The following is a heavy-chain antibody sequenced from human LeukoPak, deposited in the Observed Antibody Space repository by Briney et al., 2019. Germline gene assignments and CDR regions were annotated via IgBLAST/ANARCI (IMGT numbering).Heavy chain of an antibody. CDR2: INHSGST. V-gene: IGHV4-34*01. CDR1: GGSFSGYY. CDR3: ASIAEITSTTLDV. Sequence: SETPSLTCAVYGGSFSGYYWSWIRQPPGKGLEWIGEINHSGSTNYNPSLKSRVTISVDTSKNQFSLKLSSVTAADTAVYYCASIAEITSTTLDVWGQGTTVTVSS. D-gene: IGHD2-2*01. J-gene: IGHJ6*02.